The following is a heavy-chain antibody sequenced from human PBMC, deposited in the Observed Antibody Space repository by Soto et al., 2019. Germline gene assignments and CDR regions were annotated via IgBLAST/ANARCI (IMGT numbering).Heavy chain of an antibody. V-gene: IGHV4-59*01. CDR3: ARDYGDYSLHD. Sequence: SETLSLTCTVSGGSISSYYWSWIRQPPGKGLEWIGYIYYSGSTNYNPSLKSRVTISVDTSKNQFSLKLSSVTAADTAVYYCARDYGDYSLHDWGQGTLVTVSS. CDR1: GGSISSYY. J-gene: IGHJ4*02. D-gene: IGHD4-17*01. CDR2: IYYSGST.